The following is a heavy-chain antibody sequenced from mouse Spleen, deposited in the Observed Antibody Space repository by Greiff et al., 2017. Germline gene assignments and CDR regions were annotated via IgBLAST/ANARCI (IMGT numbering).Heavy chain of an antibody. D-gene: IGHD2-3*01. CDR2: ISGGGSYT. J-gene: IGHJ2*01. CDR3: ARLYDGPYYFDY. CDR1: GFTFSSYG. V-gene: IGHV5-9-2*01. Sequence: EVMLVESGGGLVKPGGSLKLSCAASGFTFSSYGMSWVRQTPEKRLEWVATISGGGSYTYYPDSVKGRFTISRDNAKNNLYLQMSSLRSEDTALYYCARLYDGPYYFDYWGQGTTLTVSS.